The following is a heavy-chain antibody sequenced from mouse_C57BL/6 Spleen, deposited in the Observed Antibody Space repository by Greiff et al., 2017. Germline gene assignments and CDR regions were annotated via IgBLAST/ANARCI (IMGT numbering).Heavy chain of an antibody. CDR1: GYTFTSYW. D-gene: IGHD4-1*01. Sequence: VQLQQPGAELVMPGASVKLSCKASGYTFTSYWMHWVKQRPGQGLEWIGEIDPSDSYTNYNQKFKGKSTLTVDKASSTAYMQLSRLTSEDSAVYYFARRKTGTEFDYWGQGTTLTVSS. CDR2: IDPSDSYT. V-gene: IGHV1-69*01. CDR3: ARRKTGTEFDY. J-gene: IGHJ2*01.